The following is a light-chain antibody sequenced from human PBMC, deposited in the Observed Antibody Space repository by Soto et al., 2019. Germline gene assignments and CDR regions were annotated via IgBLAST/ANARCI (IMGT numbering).Light chain of an antibody. Sequence: EIALTQSPGTLSLSPGERATLSCRASQSVSNNYLAWYQQKPGQAPRLLIYGASNRATGIPDRFSGSGSGTDFTLTISRLEPEDFGVYYCQQYGSSGTFGQGTKVDIK. V-gene: IGKV3-20*01. CDR2: GAS. CDR3: QQYGSSGT. J-gene: IGKJ1*01. CDR1: QSVSNNY.